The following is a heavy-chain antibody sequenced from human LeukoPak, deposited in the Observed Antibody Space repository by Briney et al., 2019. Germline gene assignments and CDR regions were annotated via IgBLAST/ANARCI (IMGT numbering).Heavy chain of an antibody. J-gene: IGHJ6*02. CDR2: FDPEDGET. D-gene: IGHD5-18*01. CDR3: ATEQLWSNGMDV. CDR1: GYTLTELS. Sequence: ASVRVSCKVSGYTLTELSMHWVRQAPGKGLGWMGGFDPEDGETIYAQKFQGRVTMTEDTSTDTAYMELSSLRSEDTAVYYCATEQLWSNGMDVWGQGTTVTVSS. V-gene: IGHV1-24*01.